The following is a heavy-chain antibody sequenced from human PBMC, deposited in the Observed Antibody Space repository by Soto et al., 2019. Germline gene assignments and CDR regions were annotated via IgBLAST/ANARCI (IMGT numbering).Heavy chain of an antibody. CDR2: IIPIFGTA. V-gene: IGHV1-69*12. Sequence: QVQLVQSGAEVKKPGSSVKVSCKASGGTFSNYAISWVRQAPGQGLEWMGGIIPIFGTANYAQKFQGRVKITADESTSTAYMELSSLRSEDTAIYYCARVKKTYYYDTSGYYLDASDIWGQGTMVTVSS. D-gene: IGHD3-22*01. CDR1: GGTFSNYA. CDR3: ARVKKTYYYDTSGYYLDASDI. J-gene: IGHJ3*02.